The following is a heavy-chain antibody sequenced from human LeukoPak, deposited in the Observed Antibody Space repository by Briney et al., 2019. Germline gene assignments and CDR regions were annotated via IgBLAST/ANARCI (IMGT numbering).Heavy chain of an antibody. Sequence: ASVKVSCKASGYTFTGYYMHWVRQAPGQELEWMGWINPNSGGTNYAQKFQGRVTMTRDTSISTAYMELSRLRSDDTAVYYCARDPQWYSSGHTHFDYWGQGTLVTVSS. J-gene: IGHJ4*02. V-gene: IGHV1-2*02. CDR3: ARDPQWYSSGHTHFDY. D-gene: IGHD6-19*01. CDR1: GYTFTGYY. CDR2: INPNSGGT.